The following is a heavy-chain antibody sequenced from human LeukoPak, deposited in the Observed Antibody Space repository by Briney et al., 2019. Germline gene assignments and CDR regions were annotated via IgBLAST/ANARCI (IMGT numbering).Heavy chain of an antibody. CDR1: GFTVSSSY. CDR2: IYAGGTT. V-gene: IGHV3-53*05. Sequence: GGSLRFSCAASGFTVSSSYMSWVRQAPGNGLEWVSVIYAGGTTYYPDSVKGRFTISRDNSKNTLYLQMDSLRSEDTAVYYCATNGYSGTYNRYFDSWGQGTLVTVSS. D-gene: IGHD1-26*01. CDR3: ATNGYSGTYNRYFDS. J-gene: IGHJ4*02.